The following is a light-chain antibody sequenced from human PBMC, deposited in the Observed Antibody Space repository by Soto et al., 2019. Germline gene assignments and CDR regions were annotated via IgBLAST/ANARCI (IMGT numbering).Light chain of an antibody. V-gene: IGKV3-15*01. Sequence: EIVMTQSPATLSVSPGERAILSCSASQSIRTNVAWYQQRPGQAPRLLIYGASTRATDIPARFSGSGSGSDFTLKIGRVEAEDVGVYYCMQRIEFPWTFGQGTKVEIK. CDR3: MQRIEFPWT. CDR2: GAS. J-gene: IGKJ1*01. CDR1: QSIRTN.